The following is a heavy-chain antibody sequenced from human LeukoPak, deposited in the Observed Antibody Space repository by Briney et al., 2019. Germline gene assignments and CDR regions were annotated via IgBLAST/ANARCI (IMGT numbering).Heavy chain of an antibody. D-gene: IGHD2-15*01. CDR2: ICYNGST. CDR1: VRSISSSSYY. CDR3: ARRSSGGKFDY. J-gene: IGHJ4*02. V-gene: IGHV4-39*01. Sequence: SETLSLTCTVSVRSISSSSYYWRRIRQPPAKGLERIGCICYNGSTCYNPSLKSRVTISVDTSKNQFSLKLSSVTAADTAVYYCARRSSGGKFDYWGQGTLVTVSS.